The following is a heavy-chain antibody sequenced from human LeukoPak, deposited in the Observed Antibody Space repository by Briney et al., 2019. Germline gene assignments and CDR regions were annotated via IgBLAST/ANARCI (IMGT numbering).Heavy chain of an antibody. Sequence: SETLSLTCTVSGGSISGYYWSWIRQPAGKGLEWIGYIYYSGSTNYNPSLKSRVTISVDTSKNQFSLKLSSVTAADTAVYYCARDRAYCSGGSCYDDAFDIWGQGTMVTVSS. J-gene: IGHJ3*02. D-gene: IGHD2-15*01. CDR2: IYYSGST. V-gene: IGHV4-59*01. CDR1: GGSISGYY. CDR3: ARDRAYCSGGSCYDDAFDI.